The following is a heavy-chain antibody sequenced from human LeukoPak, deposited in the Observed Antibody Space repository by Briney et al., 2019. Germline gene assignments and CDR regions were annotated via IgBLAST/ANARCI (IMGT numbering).Heavy chain of an antibody. CDR2: IKSKTHGGTT. J-gene: IGHJ4*02. Sequence: GGSLRLSCAASGFTLSDAWMSWVRQAPGKGLEWVGRIKSKTHGGTTDYVAPVKGRLTISRDDSKNMLYLKMTSLRSEDTAVYYCATVGYAVVGFDYWGQGTLVTVSS. V-gene: IGHV3-15*01. D-gene: IGHD2-15*01. CDR3: ATVGYAVVGFDY. CDR1: GFTLSDAW.